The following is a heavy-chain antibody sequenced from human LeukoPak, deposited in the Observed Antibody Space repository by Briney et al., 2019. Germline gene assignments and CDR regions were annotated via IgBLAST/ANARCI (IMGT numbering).Heavy chain of an antibody. D-gene: IGHD5-18*01. V-gene: IGHV3-74*03. J-gene: IGHJ4*02. CDR3: ARDSPERGYSYGPLDNYFDY. CDR2: VLSDGSRI. CDR1: GFRFTNYW. Sequence: GGSLRLSCVGSGFRFTNYWMHWVRQAPGKGLVWVSRVLSDGSRITYADSVKGRFTISRDNAKNSLYLQMNFLRAEDTAVYYCARDSPERGYSYGPLDNYFDYWGQGTLVTVSS.